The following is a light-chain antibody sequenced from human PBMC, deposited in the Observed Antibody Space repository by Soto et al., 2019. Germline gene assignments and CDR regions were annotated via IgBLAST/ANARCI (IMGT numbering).Light chain of an antibody. CDR3: QHYNSYSEA. J-gene: IGKJ1*01. Sequence: TQSPATLSVSPGERATLSCRASQGIGNNLAWYQGKPGKAPKLLIYTVSTLQSGVPSRFSGSGSGTEFTLTISSLQPDDFATYYCQHYNSYSEAFGQGTKVDIK. CDR1: QGIGNN. CDR2: TVS. V-gene: IGKV1-9*01.